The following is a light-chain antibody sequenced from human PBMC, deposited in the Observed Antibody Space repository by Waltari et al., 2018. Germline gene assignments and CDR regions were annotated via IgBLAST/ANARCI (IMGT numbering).Light chain of an antibody. J-gene: IGKJ1*01. CDR1: YSISSY. CDR3: QQSYSTPRT. Sequence: DIQMTQSPPSLSASVGDSVNITCRASYSISSYLNWYQQKPGKAPKLLIYAASTLQSGVPSRFSGSGSGTDFTLTISSLQPEDFATYYCQQSYSTPRTFGQGTKVEIK. CDR2: AAS. V-gene: IGKV1-39*01.